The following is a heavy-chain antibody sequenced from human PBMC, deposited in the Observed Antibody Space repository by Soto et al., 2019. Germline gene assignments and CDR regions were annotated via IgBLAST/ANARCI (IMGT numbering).Heavy chain of an antibody. CDR3: ARGRIVAPWFDP. J-gene: IGHJ5*02. D-gene: IGHD5-12*01. Sequence: ASVKVSCKASGYTFTDYYMYWVRQAPGQGLEWMGRINPNSGGTNYAQKFQGRVTMTRDTSISTAYMELSRLRSDDTAVYYCARGRIVAPWFDPWGQGTLVTVSS. CDR2: INPNSGGT. CDR1: GYTFTDYY. V-gene: IGHV1-2*06.